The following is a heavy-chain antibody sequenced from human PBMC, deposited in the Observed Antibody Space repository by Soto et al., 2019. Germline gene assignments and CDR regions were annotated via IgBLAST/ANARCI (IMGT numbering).Heavy chain of an antibody. D-gene: IGHD3-10*01. CDR3: ARRAWFGELSDAFDI. CDR2: ISAYNGNT. V-gene: IGHV1-18*01. CDR1: GYTFTSYG. J-gene: IGHJ3*02. Sequence: QVQLVQSGAEVKKPGASVKVSCKASGYTFTSYGISWVRQAPGQGLEWMGWISAYNGNTNHAQKLQGGVTMTTDTSTSTAYLELRSLRSDDTAVYYCARRAWFGELSDAFDIWGQGTMVTVSS.